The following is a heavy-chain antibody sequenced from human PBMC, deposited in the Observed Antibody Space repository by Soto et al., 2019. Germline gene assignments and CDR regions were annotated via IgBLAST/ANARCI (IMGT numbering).Heavy chain of an antibody. J-gene: IGHJ5*02. D-gene: IGHD2-8*02. Sequence: SAALSVTCTFSEGSISIYYWSWIRQPAGKGLEWIGRIYFSGHTNYNPSLKSRVTISVNTSKNLFSLKLSSVTAAGTAVYYCARLGVRVPTPGNWFDPWGQGTLVTVSS. CDR3: ARLGVRVPTPGNWFDP. CDR1: EGSISIYY. V-gene: IGHV4-4*07. CDR2: IYFSGHT.